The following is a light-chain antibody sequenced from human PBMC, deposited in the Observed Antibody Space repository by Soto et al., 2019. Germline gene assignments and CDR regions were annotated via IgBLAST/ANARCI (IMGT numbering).Light chain of an antibody. CDR3: QQRKNGQVT. J-gene: IGKJ5*01. CDR1: QSVSSD. Sequence: IVITQSPATLSVSPGGRATLSCRASQSVSSDLAWYQHKPGQAPRGLIYGASTRATGIPVRFSGSGSGTEFTLTISSREPADVAGDYCQQRKNGQVTFGQGTRLEIK. CDR2: GAS. V-gene: IGKV3-15*01.